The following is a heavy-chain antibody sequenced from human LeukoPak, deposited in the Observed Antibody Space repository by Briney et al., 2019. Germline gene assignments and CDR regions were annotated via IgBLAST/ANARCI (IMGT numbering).Heavy chain of an antibody. Sequence: HPGGSLRLSCAASGFTVSSNYMTWVRQAPGKGLEWVANIKPDGSEKYYADSVKGRFTISRDNAKNSLYLQMNRLRAEDTAVYYCARGYLKVSQWAFDMWGQGTMVTVSS. CDR2: IKPDGSEK. V-gene: IGHV3-7*05. CDR1: GFTVSSNY. J-gene: IGHJ3*02. CDR3: ARGYLKVSQWAFDM. D-gene: IGHD2-15*01.